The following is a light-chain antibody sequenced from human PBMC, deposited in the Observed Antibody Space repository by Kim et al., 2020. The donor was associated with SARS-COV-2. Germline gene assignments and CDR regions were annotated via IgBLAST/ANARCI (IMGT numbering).Light chain of an antibody. Sequence: AIRMTQSQSSFSASTGDRVTITCRASQGISSYLAWYQQKPGKAPKLLIYAASTLQSGVPSRFRGSGSGTDFTLTISCLQSEDFAAYYCQQYYSYPLTFGGGTKVDIK. J-gene: IGKJ4*01. CDR3: QQYYSYPLT. V-gene: IGKV1-8*01. CDR2: AAS. CDR1: QGISSY.